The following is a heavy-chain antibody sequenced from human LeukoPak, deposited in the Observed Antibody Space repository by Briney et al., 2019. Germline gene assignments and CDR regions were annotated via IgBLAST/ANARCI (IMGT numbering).Heavy chain of an antibody. J-gene: IGHJ5*02. V-gene: IGHV4-39*01. Sequence: SETLSLTCSVSGGSISNTSNYWAWIRQPPGKGLEWIGAIYYSGSTHSNPSLKSRVTMSVDTSKNQFSLKLSSVTAADTALYYCGRTMIRGVFWFDRWGQGALVTVSS. D-gene: IGHD3-10*01. CDR3: GRTMIRGVFWFDR. CDR1: GGSISNTSNY. CDR2: IYYSGST.